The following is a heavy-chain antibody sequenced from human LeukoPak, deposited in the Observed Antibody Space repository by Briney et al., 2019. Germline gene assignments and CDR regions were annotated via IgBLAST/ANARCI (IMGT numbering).Heavy chain of an antibody. V-gene: IGHV3-7*01. Sequence: GGSLRLSCAASGFTFSDYAMNWVRQAPGKGLDWVANIIQDGSEDYYVDSVEGRFTISRDNAKNSLYLQMNSLRTEDTAVYYCVRDWGGGSCYWGQGTLVTVSS. CDR3: VRDWGGGSCY. D-gene: IGHD2-15*01. CDR1: GFTFSDYA. J-gene: IGHJ4*02. CDR2: IIQDGSED.